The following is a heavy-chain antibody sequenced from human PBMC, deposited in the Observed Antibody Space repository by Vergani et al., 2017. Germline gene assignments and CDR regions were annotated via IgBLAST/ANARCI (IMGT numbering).Heavy chain of an antibody. D-gene: IGHD3-10*01. J-gene: IGHJ4*02. CDR2: INADNGNK. CDR3: AREIITADGTHLSYFDY. V-gene: IGHV1-3*01. CDR1: GYTFTTYA. Sequence: QVQLVQSGAEVKKPGASVKVSCKASGYTFTTYAMHWVRQAPGQRLEWMGWINADNGNKKYSQKFQGRVTITRDTSASTAYMELSSLRSEDTAVFYCAREIITADGTHLSYFDYWGQGTLVTVSS.